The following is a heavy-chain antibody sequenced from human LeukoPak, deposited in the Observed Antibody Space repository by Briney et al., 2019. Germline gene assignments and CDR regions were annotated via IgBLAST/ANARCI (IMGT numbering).Heavy chain of an antibody. Sequence: GGSLRLSCVASGFSFSGYSINWVRQAPGKGLEWVSSISPSRSYIYYADSVKGRFTISRDNAKHSLYLQMNSLRAEDTAVYYCARGRGCSSMSCYPDYWGQGTLVTVSS. J-gene: IGHJ4*02. CDR3: ARGRGCSSMSCYPDY. CDR1: GFSFSGYS. V-gene: IGHV3-21*01. CDR2: ISPSRSYI. D-gene: IGHD2-2*01.